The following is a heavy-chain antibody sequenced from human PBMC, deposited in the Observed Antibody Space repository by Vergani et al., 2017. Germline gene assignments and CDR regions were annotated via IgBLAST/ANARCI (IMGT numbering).Heavy chain of an antibody. Sequence: EVQLVESGGGLVLPGGSLRLSCAASGFTFSGYGMNWVRQAPGKGLEWVSYISGNNDDVYYADSVKGRFTISRDNAKNSLYLQMNNLRVEDTAVYYCARDRSGHCSNTKCAYFDYWGQGTLVTVSS. D-gene: IGHD2-2*01. CDR2: ISGNNDDV. V-gene: IGHV3-48*04. CDR1: GFTFSGYG. J-gene: IGHJ4*02. CDR3: ARDRSGHCSNTKCAYFDY.